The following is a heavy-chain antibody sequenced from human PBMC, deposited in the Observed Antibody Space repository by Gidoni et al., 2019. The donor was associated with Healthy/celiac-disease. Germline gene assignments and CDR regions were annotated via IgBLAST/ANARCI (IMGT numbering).Heavy chain of an antibody. CDR2: IKSKSEGGTT. J-gene: IGHJ4*02. D-gene: IGHD3-10*01. CDR1: GFTSSNAW. V-gene: IGHV3-15*01. Sequence: EVQLVESGGGLVKPGGSLRLSCAVSGFTSSNAWMSWFRQAPGKGLEWFGRIKSKSEGGTTDYAATVKGRFTISREDSKDTLYLQINSLKTEDTAVYYFTTDGGGYLLKGDYWGQGTLVTVSS. CDR3: TTDGGGYLLKGDY.